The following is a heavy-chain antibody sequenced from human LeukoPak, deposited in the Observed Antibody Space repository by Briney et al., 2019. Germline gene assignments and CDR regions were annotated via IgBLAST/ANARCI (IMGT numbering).Heavy chain of an antibody. CDR2: IYYSGST. V-gene: IGHV4-59*01. J-gene: IGHJ4*02. CDR1: GGSISSYY. CDR3: ARTGYSGYDFDY. Sequence: TLETLSLTCTVSGGSISSYYWSWIRQPPGKGLEWIGYIYYSGSTNYSPSLKSRVTISVDTSKNQFSLKLSSVTAADTAVYYCARTGYSGYDFDYWGQGTLVTVSS. D-gene: IGHD5-12*01.